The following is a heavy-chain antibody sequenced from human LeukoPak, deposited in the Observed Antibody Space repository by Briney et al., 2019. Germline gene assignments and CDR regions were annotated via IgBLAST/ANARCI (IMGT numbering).Heavy chain of an antibody. V-gene: IGHV3-23*01. CDR3: TKDRWELPKRNYMDV. D-gene: IGHD1-26*01. CDR2: ISGSGVSGAGT. J-gene: IGHJ6*03. Sequence: GGSLRLSCVASGFTFSSYATSWVRQAPGKGLEWVSGISGSGVSGAGTYYADSVKGRFTISRDNSKNTLYLQMNSLRAEDTAEYYCTKDRWELPKRNYMDVWGKGTTVTVSS. CDR1: GFTFSSYA.